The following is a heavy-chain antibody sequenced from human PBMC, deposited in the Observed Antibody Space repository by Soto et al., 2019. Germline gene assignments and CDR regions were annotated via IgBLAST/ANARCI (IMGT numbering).Heavy chain of an antibody. CDR3: GSLPPTPANNGYLDS. Sequence: GESLKISCEASGYSFSTYWIGWVRQMPGKDLEWVGLIYAANSETRYSPSFQDQVTLSVDKSINTAYLQWSSLKASETAIYYCGSLPPTPANNGYLDSLGQGTLVTVSS. J-gene: IGHJ4*02. V-gene: IGHV5-51*01. CDR1: GYSFSTYW. D-gene: IGHD1-20*01. CDR2: IYAANSET.